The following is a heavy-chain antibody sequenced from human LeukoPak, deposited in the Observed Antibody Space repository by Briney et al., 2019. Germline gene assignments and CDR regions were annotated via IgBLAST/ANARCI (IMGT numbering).Heavy chain of an antibody. CDR1: GGTFISNT. J-gene: IGHJ1*01. CDR3: ARLSGSYRFFTESFQH. V-gene: IGHV1-69*13. D-gene: IGHD1-26*01. CDR2: IIPSFGTA. Sequence: SVKDSCKASGGTFISNTLSRVRQTPGQGLEWMGGIIPSFGTANHAQKIQGRVTITADETTSTAYMELSSLRSEDTAVYYYARLSGSYRFFTESFQHWGQGTPVTVSP.